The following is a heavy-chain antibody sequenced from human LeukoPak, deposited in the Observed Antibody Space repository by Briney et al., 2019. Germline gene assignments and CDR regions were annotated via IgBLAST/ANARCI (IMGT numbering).Heavy chain of an antibody. V-gene: IGHV4-34*01. CDR1: GGSFSGYY. J-gene: IGHJ4*02. D-gene: IGHD6-19*01. CDR3: AKTTAGEQWLGYFDY. CDR2: INHSGST. Sequence: SETLSLTCAVYGGSFSGYYWSWIRQPPGKGLEWIGEINHSGSTNYNPSLKSRVTISVDTSKNQFSLRLSSVTAADTAVYYCAKTTAGEQWLGYFDYWGQGTLVTVSS.